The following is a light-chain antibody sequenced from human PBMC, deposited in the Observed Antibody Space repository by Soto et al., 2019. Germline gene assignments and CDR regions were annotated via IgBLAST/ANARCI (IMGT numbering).Light chain of an antibody. CDR1: SSNIGSNT. J-gene: IGLJ1*01. Sequence: QSALTQPPSASGTPGQRVTISCSGSSSNIGSNTVNWYQQLPGTAPKLLIYSNNQRPSGVPDRFSGSKSGTSASLAITGLQAEDEGDYYCQSYDNTLSARYVFGTGTKVTVL. CDR2: SNN. V-gene: IGLV1-44*01. CDR3: QSYDNTLSARYV.